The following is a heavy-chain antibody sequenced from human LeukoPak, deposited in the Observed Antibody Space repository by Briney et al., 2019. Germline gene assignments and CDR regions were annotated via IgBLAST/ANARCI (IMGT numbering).Heavy chain of an antibody. CDR3: ARGQRLVYYYYMDV. Sequence: SETLSLTCAVYGGSFSGYYWSWIRQPPGKGLEWIGETNHSGSTNYNPSLKSRVTISVDTSKNQFSLKLSSVTAADTAVYYCARGQRLVYYYYMDVWGKGTTVTVSS. V-gene: IGHV4-34*01. J-gene: IGHJ6*03. D-gene: IGHD6-19*01. CDR2: TNHSGST. CDR1: GGSFSGYY.